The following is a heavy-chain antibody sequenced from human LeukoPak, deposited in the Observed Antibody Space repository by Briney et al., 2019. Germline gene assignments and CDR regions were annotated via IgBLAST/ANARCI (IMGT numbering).Heavy chain of an antibody. V-gene: IGHV3-23*01. Sequence: PGGSLRLSCAASGFTFSSFAMNWVRQAPGKGLEWVSSISDSGGRTYYADSVKGRFTISRDNSKNTLHLQMNSLRAGDTATYYCAKDRTGYSYGYFLSPWGQGTLVTVSS. CDR2: ISDSGGRT. J-gene: IGHJ5*02. CDR1: GFTFSSFA. D-gene: IGHD5-18*01. CDR3: AKDRTGYSYGYFLSP.